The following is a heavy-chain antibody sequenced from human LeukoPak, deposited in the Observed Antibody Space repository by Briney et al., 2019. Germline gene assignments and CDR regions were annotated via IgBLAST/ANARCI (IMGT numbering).Heavy chain of an antibody. CDR2: ISGDGGNA. CDR3: AKRTAVTGAIDF. D-gene: IGHD6-19*01. J-gene: IGHJ4*02. Sequence: GGSLRLSCAAFGFTFSSYAMSWVRQAPGKGLEWVSVISGDGGNAYYADSVKGRFTISRDNSKNTLFLQMNSLRAEDTAVYYCAKRTAVTGAIDFWGRGTLVTVSS. CDR1: GFTFSSYA. V-gene: IGHV3-23*01.